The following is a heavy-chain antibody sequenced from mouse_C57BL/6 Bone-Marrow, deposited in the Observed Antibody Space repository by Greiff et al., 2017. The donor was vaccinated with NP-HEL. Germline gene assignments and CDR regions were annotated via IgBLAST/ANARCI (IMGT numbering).Heavy chain of an antibody. CDR3: ARQGSSGPFAY. CDR2: INPNNGGT. D-gene: IGHD3-2*02. CDR1: GYTFTDYY. J-gene: IGHJ3*01. V-gene: IGHV1-26*01. Sequence: VQLQQSGPELVKPGASVKISCKASGYTFTDYYMNWVKQSHGKSLEWIGDINPNNGGTSYNQKFKGKATLTVDKSSSTAYMERRSLTSEDSAVYYCARQGSSGPFAYWGQGTLVTVSA.